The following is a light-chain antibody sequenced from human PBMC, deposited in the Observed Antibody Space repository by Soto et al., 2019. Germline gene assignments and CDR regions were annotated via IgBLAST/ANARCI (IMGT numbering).Light chain of an antibody. V-gene: IGLV2-14*01. CDR1: SSDVGSYNY. J-gene: IGLJ2*01. CDR2: DVS. CDR3: SSYTTGSTHVV. Sequence: QSALTQPASVSGSPGQSITISCTGTSSDVGSYNYVSWYQQYPGKAPKLMIYDVSNRPSGVSYRFSGSKSGNTASLTISGLQAEDEADYYCSSYTTGSTHVVVGGGTKLTVL.